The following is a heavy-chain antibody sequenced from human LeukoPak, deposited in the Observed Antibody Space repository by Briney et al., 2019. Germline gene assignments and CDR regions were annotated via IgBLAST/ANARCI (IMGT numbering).Heavy chain of an antibody. CDR1: GFSLSTSGVA. CDR2: IYWNDDK. V-gene: IGHV2-5*01. J-gene: IGHJ3*02. Sequence: SGPTLVKPSQTLTLTCTFSGFSLSTSGVAVGWIRQPPGKALEWLALIYWNDDKRYSPSLKSRLTITKDTSKNQVVLTMTNMDPVDTATYYRVHIPIVILVIPRAFDIWGQGTMVTVSS. D-gene: IGHD3-22*01. CDR3: VHIPIVILVIPRAFDI.